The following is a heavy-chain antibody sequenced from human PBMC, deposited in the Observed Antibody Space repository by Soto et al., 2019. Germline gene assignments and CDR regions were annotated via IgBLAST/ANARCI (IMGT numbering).Heavy chain of an antibody. CDR1: GGSISSYY. CDR2: IYYTGYT. V-gene: IGHV4-59*01. J-gene: IGHJ4*02. D-gene: IGHD3-10*01. CDR3: ARVKWFGESGFDY. Sequence: QVQLQESGPGLVKPSETLSLTCTVSGGSISSYYWSWIRQPPGKGLEWIGYIYYTGYTNYNPSLNCRVTISVDTCKNQFSLNVSSVPAADTAVYYGARVKWFGESGFDYWGQGTLVTVSS.